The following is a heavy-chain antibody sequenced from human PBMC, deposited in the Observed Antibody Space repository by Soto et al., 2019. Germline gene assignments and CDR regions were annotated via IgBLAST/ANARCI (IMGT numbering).Heavy chain of an antibody. D-gene: IGHD2-8*01. V-gene: IGHV1-24*01. CDR2: FDPEDGET. CDR1: GYTLTELS. J-gene: IGHJ6*02. CDR3: ATKSRVRCTTCYYYYYGMDV. Sequence: ASVKVSCKVSGYTLTELSMHWVRQAPGKGLEWMGGFDPEDGETIYAQKFQGRVTMTEDTSTDTAYMELSSLRSEDTAVYYCATKSRVRCTTCYYYYYGMDVWGQGTTVTVSS.